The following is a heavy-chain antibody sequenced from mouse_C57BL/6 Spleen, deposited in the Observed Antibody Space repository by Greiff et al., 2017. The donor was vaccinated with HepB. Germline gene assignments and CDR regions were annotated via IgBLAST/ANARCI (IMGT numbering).Heavy chain of an antibody. CDR1: GYTFTEYP. Sequence: VQLQQSGAELVKPGASVKLSCKASGYTFTEYPIHWVKQRSGQGLEWIGWFYPGSGSIKYNEKFKDKATLTADKSSSTVYMELSRLTSEDSAVDFCARLEWISGYYYGSKGFYYLGQGTPLTVSS. CDR3: ARLEWISGYYYGSKGFYY. CDR2: FYPGSGSI. V-gene: IGHV1-62-2*01. D-gene: IGHD1-1*01. J-gene: IGHJ2*01.